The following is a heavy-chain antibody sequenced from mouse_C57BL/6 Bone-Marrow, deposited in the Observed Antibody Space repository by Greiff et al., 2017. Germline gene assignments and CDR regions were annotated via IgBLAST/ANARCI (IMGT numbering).Heavy chain of an antibody. D-gene: IGHD1-1*01. V-gene: IGHV1-82*01. Sequence: VMLVESGPELVKPGASVKISCKASGYAFSSSWMNWVKPRPGKGLEWIGRIYPGDGDTKYNGKFTGKATLTADKFSSTAYMQLSSLTSEDSAVYFCARQGYYYGSSYVLFAYWGQGTLVTVSA. CDR1: GYAFSSSW. CDR3: ARQGYYYGSSYVLFAY. CDR2: IYPGDGDT. J-gene: IGHJ3*01.